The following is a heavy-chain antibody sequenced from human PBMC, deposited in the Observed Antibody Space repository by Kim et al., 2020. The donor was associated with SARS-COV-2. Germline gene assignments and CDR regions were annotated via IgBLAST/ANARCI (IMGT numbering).Heavy chain of an antibody. CDR3: AREREGVY. J-gene: IGHJ4*02. CDR2: ISSSSSYI. V-gene: IGHV3-21*01. Sequence: GGSLRLSCAASGFTFSSYSMSWVRQAPGKGLEWVSSISSSSSYIFYADSVKGRFTISRDNAQNSLFLQMNSLRVEDGGVYYCAREREGVYWGQGTLVTGS. D-gene: IGHD1-26*01. CDR1: GFTFSSYS.